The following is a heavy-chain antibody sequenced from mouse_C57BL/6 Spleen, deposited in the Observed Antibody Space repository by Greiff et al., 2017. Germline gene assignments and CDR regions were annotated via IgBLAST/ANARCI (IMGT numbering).Heavy chain of an antibody. D-gene: IGHD2-4*01. CDR2: IYPGDGDT. V-gene: IGHV1-80*01. CDR3: ARFDCEEEAFDY. CDR1: GYAFSSYW. Sequence: VQGVESGAELVKPGASVKISCKASGYAFSSYWMNWVKQRPGKGLEWIGQIYPGDGDTNYNGKFKGKATLTADKSSSTAYMQLSSLTADDSAVYFCARFDCEEEAFDYWGQGTTLTVSS. J-gene: IGHJ2*01.